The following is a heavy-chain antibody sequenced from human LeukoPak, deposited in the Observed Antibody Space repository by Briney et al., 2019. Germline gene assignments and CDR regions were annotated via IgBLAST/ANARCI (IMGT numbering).Heavy chain of an antibody. V-gene: IGHV4-59*01. D-gene: IGHD2-2*01. CDR2: IYYSGST. J-gene: IGHJ3*02. Sequence: PSETLSLTCTVSGGSISSYYWSWIRQPPGKGLEWSGYIYYSGSTNYNPSLKSRVTISVDTSKIQFSLELSSVTAADTAVYYCARDGRIRGYCSSSCHSVDAFDIWGQGTMVTVSS. CDR1: GGSISSYY. CDR3: ARDGRIRGYCSSSCHSVDAFDI.